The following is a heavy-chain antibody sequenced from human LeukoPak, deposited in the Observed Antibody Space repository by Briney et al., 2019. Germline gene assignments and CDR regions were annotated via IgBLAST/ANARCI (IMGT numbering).Heavy chain of an antibody. CDR1: GGSISSYY. CDR2: IYYSGST. V-gene: IGHV4-59*01. Sequence: SETLSLTCTVSGGSISSYYWSWIRQPPGKGLEWIGYIYYSGSTNYNPSLKSRVTISVDTSKNQFPLKLSSVTAADTAVYYCARVLHYYDSSGYYSGLIDYWGQGTLVTVSS. J-gene: IGHJ4*02. CDR3: ARVLHYYDSSGYYSGLIDY. D-gene: IGHD3-22*01.